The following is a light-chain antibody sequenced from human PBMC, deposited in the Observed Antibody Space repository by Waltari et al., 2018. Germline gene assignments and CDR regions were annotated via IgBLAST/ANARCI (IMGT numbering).Light chain of an antibody. CDR2: EGS. V-gene: IGLV2-23*01. CDR1: SSDVGSYNL. CDR3: CSYAGIGTLYV. Sequence: QSALTQPASVSGSPGQSITISCPGTSSDVGSYNLVSWYQQHPGKSPKLMIYEGSKRPSGVSNRFSGSKSGNTASLTISGLQAEDEADYYCCSYAGIGTLYVFGTGTKVTVL. J-gene: IGLJ1*01.